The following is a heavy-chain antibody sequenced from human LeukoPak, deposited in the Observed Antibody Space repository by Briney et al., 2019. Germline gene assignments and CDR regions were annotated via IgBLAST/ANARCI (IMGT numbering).Heavy chain of an antibody. D-gene: IGHD6-13*01. CDR2: ISYDGSNK. Sequence: GGSLRLSCSVSGFTLSSYVMHWVRQAPGKGLEWVAVISYDGSNKYYADSVKGRFTISRDNSKNTLYLQMNSLRAEDTAVYYCARDLMAAAGGPWGQGTLVTVSS. V-gene: IGHV3-30-3*01. CDR1: GFTLSSYV. J-gene: IGHJ5*02. CDR3: ARDLMAAAGGP.